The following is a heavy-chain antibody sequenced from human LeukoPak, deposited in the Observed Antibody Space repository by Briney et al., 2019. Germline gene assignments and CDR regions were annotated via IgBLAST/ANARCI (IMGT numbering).Heavy chain of an antibody. Sequence: PSQTLSLTCTVSGGSISSGGYYWSWIRQHPGKGLEWIGYIYYSGSTYYNPSLKSRVIISVDTSKNQFSLKLSSVTAADTAVYYCASRYSGYDTEYFQHWGQGTLVTVSS. CDR2: IYYSGST. CDR3: ASRYSGYDTEYFQH. D-gene: IGHD5-12*01. CDR1: GGSISSGGYY. J-gene: IGHJ1*01. V-gene: IGHV4-31*03.